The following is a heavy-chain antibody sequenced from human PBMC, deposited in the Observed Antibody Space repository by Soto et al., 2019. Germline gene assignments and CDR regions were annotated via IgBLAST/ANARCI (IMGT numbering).Heavy chain of an antibody. Sequence: QVQLVESGGGLVKPGGSLSLSCAASGLSFSDYYMSWIRQAPGKGLEWVSYTSSSGSTIYYADSVKGRFTISRDNAKNPLYLQMNSLRAEDTAVYYCARAKDYGRYFDFWGQGTLVTVSA. CDR2: TSSSGSTI. CDR3: ARAKDYGRYFDF. V-gene: IGHV3-11*01. D-gene: IGHD3-10*01. CDR1: GLSFSDYY. J-gene: IGHJ4*02.